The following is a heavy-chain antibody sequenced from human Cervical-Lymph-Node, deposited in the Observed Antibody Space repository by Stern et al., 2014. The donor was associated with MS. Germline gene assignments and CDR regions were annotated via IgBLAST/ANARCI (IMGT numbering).Heavy chain of an antibody. Sequence: QLQLQESGPGLVKPSDTLSLTCTVSGDSISTRRDYWGWIRQAPGEGLEWIGSIVDTGPSDYNSSLKSRVSISEDRPKGQFSWRLSCVTAADTALYYCARQHSSGWYDYWGQGTLVTVSS. J-gene: IGHJ4*02. CDR3: ARQHSSGWYDY. D-gene: IGHD6-19*01. V-gene: IGHV4-39*01. CDR2: IVDTGPS. CDR1: GDSISTRRDY.